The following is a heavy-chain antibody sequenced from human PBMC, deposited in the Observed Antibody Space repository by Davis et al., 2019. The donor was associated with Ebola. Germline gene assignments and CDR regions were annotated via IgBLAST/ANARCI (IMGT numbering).Heavy chain of an antibody. Sequence: PGGSLRLSCAASGFTFSSYWMHWVRQAPGKGLVWVSRINSDGSSTSYADSVKGRFTISRDNAKNTLYLQMNSLRAEDTAVYYCARDFADIVLVPAARQYYYGMDVWGQGTTVTVSS. CDR1: GFTFSSYW. J-gene: IGHJ6*02. D-gene: IGHD2-2*01. CDR3: ARDFADIVLVPAARQYYYGMDV. CDR2: INSDGSST. V-gene: IGHV3-74*01.